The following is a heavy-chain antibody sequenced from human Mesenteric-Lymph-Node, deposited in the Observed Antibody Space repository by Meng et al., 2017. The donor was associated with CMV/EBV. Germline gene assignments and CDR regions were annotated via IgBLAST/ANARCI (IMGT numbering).Heavy chain of an antibody. D-gene: IGHD5-18*01. J-gene: IGHJ6*02. CDR2: INPNSGGT. CDR1: GYTFTSYG. V-gene: IGHV1-2*02. Sequence: GESLKISCKASGYTFTSYGISWVRQAPGQGLEWMGWINPNSGGTNYAQKFQGRVTMTRDTSISTAYMELSRLRSDETAVYYCARVGWLQDYGMDVWGQGTTVTVSS. CDR3: ARVGWLQDYGMDV.